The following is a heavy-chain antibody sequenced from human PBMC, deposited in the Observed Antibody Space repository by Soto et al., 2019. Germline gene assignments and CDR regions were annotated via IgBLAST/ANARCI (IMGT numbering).Heavy chain of an antibody. V-gene: IGHV1-69*13. Sequence: GASVKVSCKASGGTFSSYAISWVRQAPGQGLEWMGGIIPIFGTANYAQKFQGRVTITADESTSTAYMELSSLSSEDTAVYYCARDAPGPLRFLEWHYNWFDPSGQGTLVTVSS. CDR3: ARDAPGPLRFLEWHYNWFDP. J-gene: IGHJ5*02. CDR1: GGTFSSYA. CDR2: IIPIFGTA. D-gene: IGHD3-3*01.